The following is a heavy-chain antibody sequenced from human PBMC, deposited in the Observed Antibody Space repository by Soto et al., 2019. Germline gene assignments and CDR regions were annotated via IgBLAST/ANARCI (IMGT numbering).Heavy chain of an antibody. CDR3: AHGSRIRFFLDY. CDR2: MNPNSGNT. V-gene: IGHV1-8*01. CDR1: GYTFTSYD. Sequence: QVQLVQSGAEVKKPGASVKVSCKASGYTFTSYDINWVRQATGQGLEWMGWMNPNSGNTGYAQKFQGRVTMTRNTSISTAYMDLNSLRSEDTAVYYCAHGSRIRFFLDYWGQGTLVTVAS. J-gene: IGHJ4*02. D-gene: IGHD4-17*01.